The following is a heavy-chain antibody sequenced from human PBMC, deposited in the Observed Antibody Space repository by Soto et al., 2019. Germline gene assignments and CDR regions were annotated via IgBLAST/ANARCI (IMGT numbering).Heavy chain of an antibody. V-gene: IGHV1-69*06. CDR3: ARAYCSGGSCYSYYYYGMDV. Sequence: ASVKVSCKASGGTFSSYAISWVRQAPGQGREWMGGIIPIFGTANYAQKFQGRVTITADKSTSTAYMELSSLRSEDTAVYYCARAYCSGGSCYSYYYYGMDVWGQGXTVTVYS. CDR2: IIPIFGTA. J-gene: IGHJ6*02. D-gene: IGHD2-15*01. CDR1: GGTFSSYA.